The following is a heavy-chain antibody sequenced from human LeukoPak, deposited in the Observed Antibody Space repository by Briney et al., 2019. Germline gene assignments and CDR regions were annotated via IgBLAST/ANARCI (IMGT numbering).Heavy chain of an antibody. V-gene: IGHV3-7*01. Sequence: GGSPRLSCVTSGFTFSTSWMNWVRQAPGKGLEWVANIKEDGSVKNYAGSVKGRFTISRVNAKNSLYLQIKCLRAEDTAVYYCARGPSGYHNTGGQGTLVTVSS. D-gene: IGHD5-12*01. CDR3: ARGPSGYHNT. CDR2: IKEDGSVK. CDR1: GFTFSTSW. J-gene: IGHJ4*02.